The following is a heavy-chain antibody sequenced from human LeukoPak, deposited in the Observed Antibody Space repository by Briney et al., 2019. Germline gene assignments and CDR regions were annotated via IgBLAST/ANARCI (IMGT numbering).Heavy chain of an antibody. V-gene: IGHV1-2*06. Sequence: ASVKVSCKASGYTFTGYYMHWVRQAPGQGLEWMGRINPNSGGTNYAQKFQGRVTMTRDTSISAAYMELSRLRSDDTAVYYCARSAAVAGTGEFDYWGQGTLVTVSS. CDR1: GYTFTGYY. CDR3: ARSAAVAGTGEFDY. J-gene: IGHJ4*02. D-gene: IGHD6-19*01. CDR2: INPNSGGT.